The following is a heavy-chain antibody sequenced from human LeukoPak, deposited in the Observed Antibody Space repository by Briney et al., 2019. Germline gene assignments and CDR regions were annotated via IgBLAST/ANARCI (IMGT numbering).Heavy chain of an antibody. D-gene: IGHD2-2*01. V-gene: IGHV3-33*01. Sequence: GGSLRLSCAASGFTFSTYGVHWVGQAPGKGLEWGAVIWFDGSKKYYADSVKGRFTISRDNSKNTLFLQMNSLRAEDTAVYYCARGCSSTSCAPFDYWGQGTLVTVSS. CDR3: ARGCSSTSCAPFDY. CDR1: GFTFSTYG. J-gene: IGHJ4*02. CDR2: IWFDGSKK.